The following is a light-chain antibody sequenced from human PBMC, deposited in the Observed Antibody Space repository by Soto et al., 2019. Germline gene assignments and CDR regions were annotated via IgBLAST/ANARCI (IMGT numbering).Light chain of an antibody. CDR2: GAS. CDR3: QHYGSSPRT. V-gene: IGKV3-20*01. J-gene: IGKJ1*01. CDR1: QTITGSY. Sequence: EIVLTQSPGILSLSPGERATLSCRASQTITGSYLAWYQQKPGQAPRLLIYGASIRATGIPDRFSGSGSGTDFTLTISSLEPEDLSVYYCQHYGSSPRTFGQGTKVAIK.